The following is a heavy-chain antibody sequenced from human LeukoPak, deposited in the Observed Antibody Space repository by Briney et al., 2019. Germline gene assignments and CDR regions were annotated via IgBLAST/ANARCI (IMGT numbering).Heavy chain of an antibody. CDR3: ARDTDLWIQLWSGYNWFDP. J-gene: IGHJ5*02. V-gene: IGHV4-39*07. CDR2: IYYSGST. CDR1: GGSISSSSYY. Sequence: SETLSLTCTVSGGSISSSSYYWGWIRQPPGKGLEWIGSIYYSGSTYYNPSLKSRVTISVDTSKNQFSLKLSSVTAADTAVYYCARDTDLWIQLWSGYNWFDPWGQGTLVTVSS. D-gene: IGHD5-18*01.